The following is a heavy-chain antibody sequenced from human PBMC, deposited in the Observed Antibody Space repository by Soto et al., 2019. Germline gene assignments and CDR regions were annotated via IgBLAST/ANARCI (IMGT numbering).Heavy chain of an antibody. Sequence: QVQLVQSGAEVKKPGSSVKVSCKASGGTFSSYASSWVRQAPGQGLEWMRGIIPIFGTANYAQKFQGRVTITADESTSTAYMELSSLRSEDTAVYYCASHSYGYFPHYYHGMDVWGQGTTVTVSS. CDR3: ASHSYGYFPHYYHGMDV. V-gene: IGHV1-69*12. CDR1: GGTFSSYA. CDR2: IIPIFGTA. J-gene: IGHJ6*02. D-gene: IGHD5-18*01.